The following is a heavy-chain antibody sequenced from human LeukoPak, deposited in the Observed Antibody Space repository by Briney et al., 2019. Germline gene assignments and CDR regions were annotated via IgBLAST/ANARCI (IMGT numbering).Heavy chain of an antibody. CDR1: GGSISGYY. CDR2: IYYSGNT. V-gene: IGHV4-59*08. CDR3: ARLDTVTTDAFDI. Sequence: SETLCLTCTVSGGSISGYYWSWIRQPPGKGLEWIGYIYYSGNTNYNPSLESRVAISVDTSKNQFSLKLKSVTAADTAVYYCARLDTVTTDAFDIWGQGTVVAVSS. D-gene: IGHD4-17*01. J-gene: IGHJ3*02.